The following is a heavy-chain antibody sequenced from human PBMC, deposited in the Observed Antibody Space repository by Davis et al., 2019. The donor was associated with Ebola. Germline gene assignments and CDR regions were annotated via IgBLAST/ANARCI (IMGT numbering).Heavy chain of an antibody. Sequence: ASVKVSCKASGYTFTAFFIHWVRQSPGQGLEWMGRIHPKSGATKYLQKFQGRVTMTRDSSLDTAYIELGSLRSDDTAVYYCARDGQQQLLVDTWFDPWGQGTLVTVSS. CDR1: GYTFTAFF. CDR3: ARDGQQQLLVDTWFDP. D-gene: IGHD6-13*01. J-gene: IGHJ5*02. CDR2: IHPKSGAT. V-gene: IGHV1-2*06.